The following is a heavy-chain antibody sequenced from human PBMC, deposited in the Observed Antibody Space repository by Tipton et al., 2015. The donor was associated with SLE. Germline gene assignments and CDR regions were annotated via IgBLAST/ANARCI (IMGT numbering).Heavy chain of an antibody. CDR1: GDSITDSGYS. CDR3: ARLHSGGATDT. D-gene: IGHD1-26*01. V-gene: IGHV4-31*03. J-gene: IGHJ5*02. Sequence: TLSLTCTVSGDSITDSGYSWNWVRQHPGAGLEWIGYIHHSGRTDYNPSLRSRVTISRDTSKNQFSLNVNSVTAADTAVYYCARLHSGGATDTWGQGTLVTVSS. CDR2: IHHSGRT.